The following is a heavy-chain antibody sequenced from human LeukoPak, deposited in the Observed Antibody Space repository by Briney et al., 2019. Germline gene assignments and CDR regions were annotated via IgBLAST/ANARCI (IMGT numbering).Heavy chain of an antibody. J-gene: IGHJ4*02. Sequence: GGSLRLSCAASGFTFSSYGMHWVRQAPGKGLEWVAVISYDGSNKYYADSVKGRFTISRDNSKNTLYLQMNSLRAEDTAVYYCAKETIEMATIRAFDYWGQGTLVTVSS. CDR1: GFTFSSYG. CDR3: AKETIEMATIRAFDY. V-gene: IGHV3-30*18. D-gene: IGHD5-24*01. CDR2: ISYDGSNK.